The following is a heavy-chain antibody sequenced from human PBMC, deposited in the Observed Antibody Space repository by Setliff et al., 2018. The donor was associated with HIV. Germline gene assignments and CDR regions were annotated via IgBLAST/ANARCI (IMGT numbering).Heavy chain of an antibody. CDR2: IYYTGTT. CDR3: ASRGIVVVTMSMPDEFFVH. V-gene: IGHV4-59*04. Sequence: SETLSLTCSVSGGSISNHYWSWIRQPPGKGLEWIGYIYYTGTTYYNPSLRGRVTISVDRSRNQFSLTLNSVTAADTATYYCASRGIVVVTMSMPDEFFVHWGHGTLVTVSS. D-gene: IGHD2-21*02. CDR1: GGSISNHY. J-gene: IGHJ1*01.